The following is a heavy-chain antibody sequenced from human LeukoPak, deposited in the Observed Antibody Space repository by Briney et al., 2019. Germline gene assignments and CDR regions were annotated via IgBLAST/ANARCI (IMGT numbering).Heavy chain of an antibody. CDR2: ISGSGGST. J-gene: IGHJ4*02. D-gene: IGHD6-6*01. V-gene: IGHV3-23*01. CDR3: AKSIAARPNYFDY. Sequence: PGESLRLACAASGFTFSSYAMSWVRQAPGKGLEWVSAISGSGGSTYYADSVKGRFTISRDNSKHTLYLQMNSLKAEDTAVYYCAKSIAARPNYFDYWGQGTLVTVSS. CDR1: GFTFSSYA.